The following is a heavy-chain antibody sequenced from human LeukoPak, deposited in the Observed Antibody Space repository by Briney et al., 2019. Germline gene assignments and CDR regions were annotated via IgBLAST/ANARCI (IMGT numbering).Heavy chain of an antibody. V-gene: IGHV1-69*01. CDR2: IIPIFGTA. CDR1: GGTFSSYA. J-gene: IGHJ4*02. D-gene: IGHD5-12*01. CDR3: ARDRGSGYVLDY. Sequence: SVKVSSKASGGTFSSYAISWVRPAPGQGMGWMGGIIPIFGTANYAQKFQGRVTITADESTSTAYMELSSLRSEDTAVYYCARDRGSGYVLDYWGQGTLVTVSS.